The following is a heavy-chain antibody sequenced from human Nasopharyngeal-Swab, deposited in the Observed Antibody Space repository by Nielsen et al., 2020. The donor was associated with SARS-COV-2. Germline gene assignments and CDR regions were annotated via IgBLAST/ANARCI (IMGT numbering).Heavy chain of an antibody. CDR1: GLTFNYAW. D-gene: IGHD5-18*01. CDR2: IKSKLDGGTT. J-gene: IGHJ4*02. V-gene: IGHV3-15*01. Sequence: GESLKISCAASGLTFNYAWMSWVRQAPGKGLERVGRIKSKLDGGTTDTAAPVKGRFTISRDDSENTVYLQMNSLQTDDTAVYYCSTGGYTSGLDYWGQGTLVTVSS. CDR3: STGGYTSGLDY.